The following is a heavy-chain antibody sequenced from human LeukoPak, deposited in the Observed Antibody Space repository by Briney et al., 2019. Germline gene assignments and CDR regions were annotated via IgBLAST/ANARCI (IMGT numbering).Heavy chain of an antibody. CDR2: IKQDGSEK. CDR1: GFTFSSYW. D-gene: IGHD3-10*01. J-gene: IGHJ3*02. V-gene: IGHV3-7*01. CDR3: ARDSLLLWFGETGDAFDI. Sequence: PGGSLRLSCAASGFTFSSYWMSWVRQAPGKGLEWVANIKQDGSEKYYVDSVKGRFTISRDNAKNSLYLQMNSLRAEDTAVYYCARDSLLLWFGETGDAFDIWGQGTMVTVSS.